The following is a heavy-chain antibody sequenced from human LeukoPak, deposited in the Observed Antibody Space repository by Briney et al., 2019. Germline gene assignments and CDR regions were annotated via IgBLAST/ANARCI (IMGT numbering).Heavy chain of an antibody. D-gene: IGHD3-22*01. CDR3: AKEGGYYDSSGYGFDY. CDR1: GFTFSSYG. Sequence: GSLRLSCAASGFTFSSYGMHWVRQAPGKRLEWVAVISYDGSNKYYADSVKGRFTISRDNSKNTLYLQMNSLRTEDTAVYDCAKEGGYYDSSGYGFDYWGQGTLVTVSS. V-gene: IGHV3-30*18. CDR2: ISYDGSNK. J-gene: IGHJ4*02.